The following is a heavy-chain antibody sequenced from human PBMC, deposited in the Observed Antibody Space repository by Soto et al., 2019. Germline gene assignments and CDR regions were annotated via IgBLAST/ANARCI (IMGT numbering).Heavy chain of an antibody. CDR1: GFTFNSYA. V-gene: IGHV3-23*01. J-gene: IGHJ4*02. CDR2: ISGRGGGT. Sequence: EVQLLDSGGGLVQPGGSLRLSCAASGFTFNSYAMSWVRQAPGKGLEWVSAISGRGGGTYYADSVKGRFTISRDNSKNTLYLQMNSLRAEDTDIYFCAKVLYSSSWYASDSFDYWGQVTLVTVSS. D-gene: IGHD6-13*01. CDR3: AKVLYSSSWYASDSFDY.